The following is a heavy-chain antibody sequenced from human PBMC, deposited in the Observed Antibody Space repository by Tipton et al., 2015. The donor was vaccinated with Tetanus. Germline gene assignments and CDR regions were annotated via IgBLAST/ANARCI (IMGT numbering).Heavy chain of an antibody. D-gene: IGHD1-26*01. Sequence: QSGAEVKKPGASVKVSCKASDYTFTKFDVSWVRQAPGQGLEWMGRINNNHGNDGNTNYAQNFQGRVTMTTDTSTRTSYMELRGLTSDDTAVYYCLSGSYYRAWGQGTLVTVSS. CDR1: DYTFTKFD. V-gene: IGHV1-18*01. CDR2: INNNHGNDGNT. J-gene: IGHJ5*02. CDR3: LSGSYYRA.